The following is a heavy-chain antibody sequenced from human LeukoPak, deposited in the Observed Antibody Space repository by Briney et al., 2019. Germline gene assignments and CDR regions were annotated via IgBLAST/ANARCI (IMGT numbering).Heavy chain of an antibody. CDR2: IWFDGSSK. V-gene: IGHV3-33*01. Sequence: HPGRSLRLSCAASGFTFSSYGMHWVRQAPGKGLEWVAVIWFDGSSKYYADSVKDRFTISRDNSKNTLYLQMNSLRAEDTAVYFCARDRDDRSNWSSAGYWGQGTLVTASS. CDR3: ARDRDDRSNWSSAGY. J-gene: IGHJ4*02. CDR1: GFTFSSYG. D-gene: IGHD6-13*01.